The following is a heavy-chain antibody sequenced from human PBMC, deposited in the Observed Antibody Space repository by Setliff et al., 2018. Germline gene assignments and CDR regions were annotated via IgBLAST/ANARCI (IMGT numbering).Heavy chain of an antibody. CDR1: GGSISSYY. D-gene: IGHD3-16*01. V-gene: IGHV4-59*01. CDR3: ANPHGGDYAFDI. Sequence: SETLSLTCTVSGGSISSYYWSWIRQPPGKGLEWSGYIYNSGSTNYNPSLKSRVTISVDTSKNQISLKLTSVTAADTAVYYCANPHGGDYAFDIWGQGRMVTVSS. CDR2: IYNSGST. J-gene: IGHJ3*02.